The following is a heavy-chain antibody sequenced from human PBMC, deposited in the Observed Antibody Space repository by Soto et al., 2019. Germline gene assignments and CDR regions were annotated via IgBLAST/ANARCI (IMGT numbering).Heavy chain of an antibody. CDR1: GFTFSDHY. CDR3: ARSGTYSFDY. Sequence: GESLKISCAASGFTFSDHYMDWVRQAPGKGLEWVGRSRNKANSYTIEDAASVKGRFTISRDDSQNSLYLQMNSLKTEDTAVYYCARSGTYSFDYWGQGTLVTVSS. J-gene: IGHJ4*02. D-gene: IGHD1-26*01. V-gene: IGHV3-72*01. CDR2: SRNKANSYTI.